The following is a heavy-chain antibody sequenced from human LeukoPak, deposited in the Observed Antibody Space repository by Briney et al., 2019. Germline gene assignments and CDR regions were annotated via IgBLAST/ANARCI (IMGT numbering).Heavy chain of an antibody. CDR1: GYSISSGYY. CDR2: INHSGST. D-gene: IGHD3-10*01. Sequence: PSETLSLTCTVSGYSISSGYYWSWIRQPPGKGLEWIGEINHSGSTNYNPSLKSRVTISVDTSKNQFSLKLSSVTAADTAVYYCASNMVRGVKGASDYYYYMDVWGKGTTVTISS. J-gene: IGHJ6*03. CDR3: ASNMVRGVKGASDYYYYMDV. V-gene: IGHV4-38-2*02.